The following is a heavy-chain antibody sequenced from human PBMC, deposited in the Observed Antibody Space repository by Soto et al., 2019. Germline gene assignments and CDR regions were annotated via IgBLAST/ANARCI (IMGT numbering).Heavy chain of an antibody. CDR3: ARRRITTFGVVITGYGMDV. J-gene: IGHJ6*02. Sequence: SETLSLTCAVSGDSISNNNCWNWVRQPPGKGLEWIGEIYDSGTSNDNPSLKSRVTMSVDKSKNQFSLRLSSLTAADTAVYYCARRRITTFGVVITGYGMDVWGQGTTVTVSS. D-gene: IGHD3-3*01. CDR1: GDSISNNNC. CDR2: IYDSGTS. V-gene: IGHV4-4*02.